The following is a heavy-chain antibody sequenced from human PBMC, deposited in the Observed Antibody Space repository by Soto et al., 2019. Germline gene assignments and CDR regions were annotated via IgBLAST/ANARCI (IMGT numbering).Heavy chain of an antibody. D-gene: IGHD3-10*01. Sequence: QLQLQESGSGLVKPSQTLSLTCAVSGGSINSGGYSWSWIRQPPGKGLEWIGYIYHSGSTYYNPSLKSRVIISVDTSKNQFSLSLSSVTAADTAVYYCARALAMVRGLIHYYYALDVWGQGTTVTVSS. V-gene: IGHV4-30-2*01. CDR1: GGSINSGGYS. J-gene: IGHJ6*02. CDR2: IYHSGST. CDR3: ARALAMVRGLIHYYYALDV.